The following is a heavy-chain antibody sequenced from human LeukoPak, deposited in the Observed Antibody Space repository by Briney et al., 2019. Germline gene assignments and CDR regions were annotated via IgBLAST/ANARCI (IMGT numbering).Heavy chain of an antibody. D-gene: IGHD3-22*01. J-gene: IGHJ4*02. CDR1: GDSFSKYG. CDR3: AREWNYETSGYFFYY. Sequence: ASVNVSCKASGDSFSKYGISWVRQAPGQGLEWMGGIIPLFGTANYAQKFQGRVMITADESTSTVYMELNSLRFEDTAIYYCAREWNYETSGYFFYYWGQGTLVTVSS. CDR2: IIPLFGTA. V-gene: IGHV1-69*13.